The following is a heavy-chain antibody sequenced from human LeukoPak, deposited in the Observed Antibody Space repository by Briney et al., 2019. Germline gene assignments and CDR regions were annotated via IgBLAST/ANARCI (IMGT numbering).Heavy chain of an antibody. CDR1: GLTFSSYW. D-gene: IGHD2/OR15-2a*01. J-gene: IGHJ4*02. V-gene: IGHV3-74*01. CDR2: INSDGSAT. CDR3: VSFYETY. Sequence: PGGSLRLSCAASGLTFSSYWMHWVRQAPGKGLVWVSRINSDGSATFYADSVKGRFTISKDNAKNTVYLQMNNLRAEDTAVYYCVSFYETYWGRGTLVTVSS.